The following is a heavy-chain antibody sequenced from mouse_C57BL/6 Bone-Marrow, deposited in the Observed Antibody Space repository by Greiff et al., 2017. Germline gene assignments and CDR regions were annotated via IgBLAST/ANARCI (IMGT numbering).Heavy chain of an antibody. V-gene: IGHV14-2*01. D-gene: IGHD2-3*01. J-gene: IGHJ3*01. CDR1: GFNIKDYY. CDR3: ARGGYYGAY. CDR2: IDPEDGET. Sequence: VQLQQSGAELVKPGASVKLSCTASGFNIKDYYMHWVKQRTEQGLELIGRIDPEDGETKYAPKFPGKATITADTSSNTAYLQLSSLTSEDTAVYYCARGGYYGAYWGQGTLVTVSA.